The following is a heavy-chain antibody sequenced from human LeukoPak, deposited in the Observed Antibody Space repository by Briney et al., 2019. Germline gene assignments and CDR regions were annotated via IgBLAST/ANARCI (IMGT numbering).Heavy chain of an antibody. CDR3: ARAKNYYGSGSYSGFDY. V-gene: IGHV3-21*01. Sequence: GGSLRLSCAASGFTFSSYSMNWVRQAPGKGLEWVSSISSSSSYIYYADSVKGRFTISRDNAKNSLYLQMNSLRAEDTAVYYCARAKNYYGSGSYSGFDYWGQGTLVTVSP. CDR2: ISSSSSYI. CDR1: GFTFSSYS. J-gene: IGHJ4*02. D-gene: IGHD3-10*01.